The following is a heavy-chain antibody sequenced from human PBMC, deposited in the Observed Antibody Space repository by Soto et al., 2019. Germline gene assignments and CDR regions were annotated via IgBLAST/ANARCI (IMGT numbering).Heavy chain of an antibody. V-gene: IGHV4-4*02. D-gene: IGHD1-26*01. CDR3: ATREWELSYYFDY. Sequence: SETLSLTCAVSGASIASDHWLTWIRQPPGKGLEWIGEINHSGSTNYNPSLKSRVTISVDTSKNQFSLKLSSVTAADTAVYYCATREWELSYYFDYWGQGTLVTVSS. CDR1: GASIASDHW. J-gene: IGHJ4*02. CDR2: INHSGST.